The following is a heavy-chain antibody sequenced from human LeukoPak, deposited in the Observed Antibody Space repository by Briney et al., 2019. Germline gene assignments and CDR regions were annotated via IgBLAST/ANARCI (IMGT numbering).Heavy chain of an antibody. CDR3: ARRKQLESAYYYYGMDV. D-gene: IGHD6-6*01. CDR2: INSDGSST. Sequence: PGGSLRLSCAASGFTFSSYWMHWVRHAPGKGLVWVSRINSDGSSTIYADSVKGRFTISRDNAKNTLYLQMNSLRAEDTAVYYCARRKQLESAYYYYGMDVWGQGTTVTVSS. J-gene: IGHJ6*02. V-gene: IGHV3-74*01. CDR1: GFTFSSYW.